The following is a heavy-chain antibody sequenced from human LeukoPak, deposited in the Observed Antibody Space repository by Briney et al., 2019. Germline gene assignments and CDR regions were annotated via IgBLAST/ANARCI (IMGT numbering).Heavy chain of an antibody. Sequence: SETLSLTCAVYGGSFSGYYWSWIRQAPGKGLEWVGEINHSGITDYNPSLRSRVTISVDTSKNQFSLKLSSVTAADTAIYYCARAVIVVAAATQRNWFDPWGQGTLVTVSS. CDR1: GGSFSGYY. D-gene: IGHD2-15*01. V-gene: IGHV4-34*01. J-gene: IGHJ5*02. CDR3: ARAVIVVAAATQRNWFDP. CDR2: INHSGIT.